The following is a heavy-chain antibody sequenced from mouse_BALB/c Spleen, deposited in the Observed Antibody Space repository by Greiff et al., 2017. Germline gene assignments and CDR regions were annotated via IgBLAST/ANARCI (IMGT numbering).Heavy chain of an antibody. J-gene: IGHJ2*01. CDR3: ARYGYVCDY. CDR1: GFNIKDYY. V-gene: IGHV14-1*02. Sequence: DVHLVESGAELVRPGALVKLSCKASGFNIKDYYMHWVKQRPEQGLEWIGWIDPENGNTIYDPKFQGKASITADTSSNTAYLQLSSLTSEDTAVYYCARYGYVCDYWGQGTTLTVSS. D-gene: IGHD2-2*01. CDR2: IDPENGNT.